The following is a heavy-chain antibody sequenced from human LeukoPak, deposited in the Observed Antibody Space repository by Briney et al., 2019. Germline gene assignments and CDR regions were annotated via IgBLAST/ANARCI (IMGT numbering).Heavy chain of an antibody. V-gene: IGHV3-64*01. Sequence: GGSLRLSCAASGFTFSSYAMHWVRQAPGKGLEYVAAICSNGGSTYYANSVKGRFTISRDNSKNTLYLQMGSLRAEDMAVYYCARGVSGYCSSTSCFGFDSWGPGTLVTVS. CDR3: ARGVSGYCSSTSCFGFDS. CDR1: GFTFSSYA. D-gene: IGHD2-2*01. CDR2: ICSNGGST. J-gene: IGHJ4*02.